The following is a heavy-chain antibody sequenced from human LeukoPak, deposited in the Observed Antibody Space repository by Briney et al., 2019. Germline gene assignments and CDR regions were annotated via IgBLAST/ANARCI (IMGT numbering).Heavy chain of an antibody. CDR3: ARSYYGSGSLNWFDP. Sequence: SETLSLTCAVYGGSFSGYYWSWIRQPPGKGLEWIGEINHSGSTNYNPSPKSRVTISVDTSKNQFSLKLSSVTAADTAVYYCARSYYGSGSLNWFDPWGQGTLVTVSS. CDR1: GGSFSGYY. V-gene: IGHV4-34*01. CDR2: INHSGST. J-gene: IGHJ5*02. D-gene: IGHD3-10*01.